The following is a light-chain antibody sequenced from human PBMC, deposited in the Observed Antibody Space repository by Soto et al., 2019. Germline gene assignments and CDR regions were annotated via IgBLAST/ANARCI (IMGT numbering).Light chain of an antibody. V-gene: IGLV1-44*01. Sequence: QSVLTQPPPLSGTPGQRVTISCSGSTSNIAGNTVHWYQHLPETAPKLLIYIDDQRPSGAPDRFSGSKSGTSASLAISGLQSEDEADYYCATWDDSLNAAVFGGGTQLTVL. CDR3: ATWDDSLNAAV. CDR2: IDD. CDR1: TSNIAGNT. J-gene: IGLJ7*01.